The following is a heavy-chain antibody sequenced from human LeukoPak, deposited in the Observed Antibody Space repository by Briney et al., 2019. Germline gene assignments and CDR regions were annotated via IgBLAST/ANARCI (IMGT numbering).Heavy chain of an antibody. CDR1: GYTFTSYY. V-gene: IGHV1-46*01. CDR3: ARVYSGYFDP. CDR2: INPSGGST. Sequence: ASVKVSCKASGYTFTSYYMHWVRQAPGQGLEWMGIINPSGGSTSYAQKFQGRVTMTRDTSTSTVYMELSSLRSEAAAVYYCARVYSGYFDPWGQGTLVTVSS. D-gene: IGHD5-12*01. J-gene: IGHJ5*02.